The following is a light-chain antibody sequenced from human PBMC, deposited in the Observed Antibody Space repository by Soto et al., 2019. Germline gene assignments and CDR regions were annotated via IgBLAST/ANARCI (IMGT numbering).Light chain of an antibody. J-gene: IGLJ2*01. V-gene: IGLV2-23*01. CDR2: EGR. CDR1: SSDIGSYNL. CDR3: CSYETGSTVV. Sequence: QSALTQPASVSGSPGQSITFSCTGSSSDIGSYNLVSWYQQHPGKAPKLMIYEGRKRPSGVSNRFSGSKSGNTASMTISGLQAEDEADYYCCSYETGSTVVFGGGTKLTVL.